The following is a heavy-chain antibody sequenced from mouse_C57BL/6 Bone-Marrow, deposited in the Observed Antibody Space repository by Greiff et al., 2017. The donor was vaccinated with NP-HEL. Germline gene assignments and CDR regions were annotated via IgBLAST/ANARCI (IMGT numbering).Heavy chain of an antibody. CDR3: AGRYFDY. J-gene: IGHJ2*01. V-gene: IGHV5-17*01. Sequence: EVKLVESGGGLVKPGGSLKLSCAASGFTFSDYGMHWVRQAPEKGLEWVAYISSGSSTIYYADTVKGRFTFARDNAKNTLFLQMSSLRSEDTAMYYCAGRYFDYWGQGTTLTVSS. CDR2: ISSGSSTI. CDR1: GFTFSDYG.